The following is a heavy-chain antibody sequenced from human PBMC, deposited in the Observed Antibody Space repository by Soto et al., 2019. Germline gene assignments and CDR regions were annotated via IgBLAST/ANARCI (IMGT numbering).Heavy chain of an antibody. CDR2: ISADNGNT. J-gene: IGHJ4*02. CDR1: GYTFTRYG. D-gene: IGHD1-1*01. Sequence: QVQLVQSGAEVKKPGASVKVSCKASGYTFTRYGITWLRQAPGQGLEWMGWISADNGNTNYAHKLQGRVTMTTDTSTNTTYMGLRSLTYDDKAVYYCARRGVLPDYWGQGTLVTVSS. V-gene: IGHV1-18*01. CDR3: ARRGVLPDY.